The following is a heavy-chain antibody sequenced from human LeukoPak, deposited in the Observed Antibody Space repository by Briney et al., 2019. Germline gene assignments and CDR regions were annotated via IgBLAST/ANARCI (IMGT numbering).Heavy chain of an antibody. J-gene: IGHJ4*02. CDR2: IIPILGIA. CDR3: ARDQGPIVATIDY. Sequence: SVKVSCKASGGTFSSYAISWVRQAPGQGIEWMGRIIPILGIANYAQKFQGRVTITADKSTSTAYMELSRLRSDDTAVYYCARDQGPIVATIDYWGQGTLVTVSS. V-gene: IGHV1-69*04. D-gene: IGHD5-12*01. CDR1: GGTFSSYA.